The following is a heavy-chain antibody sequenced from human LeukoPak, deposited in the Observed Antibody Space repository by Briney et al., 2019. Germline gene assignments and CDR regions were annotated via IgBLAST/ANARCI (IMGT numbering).Heavy chain of an antibody. CDR3: ARDHSGGDYAWFDP. V-gene: IGHV1-69*05. D-gene: IGHD4-17*01. CDR1: GGTFSSNA. J-gene: IGHJ5*02. CDR2: IIPIFATT. Sequence: SVKVSCKASGGTFSSNAITWVRQAPGQGLEWMGGIIPIFATTNYAQKFQGRVTMTRDTSTSTVYMELSSLRSEDTAVYYCARDHSGGDYAWFDPWGQGTLVTVSS.